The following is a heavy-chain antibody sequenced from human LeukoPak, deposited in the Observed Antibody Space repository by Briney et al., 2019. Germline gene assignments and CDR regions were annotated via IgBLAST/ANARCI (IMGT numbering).Heavy chain of an antibody. D-gene: IGHD7-27*01. CDR3: ARGTGVFDY. CDR1: RDSVSSNSDA. Sequence: SQTLSLTCAISRDSVSSNSDAWNWIRQSPSRGLEWLGRTHYRSSWYNDYAVSVKSRIIINPDTSKNHFSLQLNSVTPEDTAVYYCARGTGVFDYWGQGTLVTVSS. V-gene: IGHV6-1*01. CDR2: THYRSSWYN. J-gene: IGHJ4*02.